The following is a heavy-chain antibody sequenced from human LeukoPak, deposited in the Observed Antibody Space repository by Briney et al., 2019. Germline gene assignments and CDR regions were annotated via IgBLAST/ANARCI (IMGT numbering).Heavy chain of an antibody. J-gene: IGHJ4*02. CDR3: ARRPYSSTWHHFDY. V-gene: IGHV3-48*04. D-gene: IGHD6-13*01. CDR1: GFTFSSYA. CDR2: ISSSGSSL. Sequence: PGGSLRLSCAASGFTFSSYAMSWVRQAPGKGLEWVSYISSSGSSLQYADSVKGRFTISRDNAKNSLYLQMNSLRAEDTAVYYCARRPYSSTWHHFDYWGQGTLVTVSS.